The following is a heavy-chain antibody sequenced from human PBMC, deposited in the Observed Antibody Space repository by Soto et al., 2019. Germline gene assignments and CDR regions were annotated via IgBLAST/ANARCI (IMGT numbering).Heavy chain of an antibody. J-gene: IGHJ4*02. CDR1: GFTFSNAW. CDR2: IKSKTDGGTT. CDR3: TTDLRTYYYDSSGYYSYYFDY. V-gene: IGHV3-15*01. Sequence: GGSLRLSCAASGFTFSNAWMSWVRQAPGKGLEWVGRIKSKTDGGTTDYAAPVKGRFTISRDDSKNTLYLQMNSLKTEDTAVYYCTTDLRTYYYDSSGYYSYYFDYWGQGTLVTVSS. D-gene: IGHD3-22*01.